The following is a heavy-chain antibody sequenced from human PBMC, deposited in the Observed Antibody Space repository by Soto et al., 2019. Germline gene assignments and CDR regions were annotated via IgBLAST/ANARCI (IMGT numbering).Heavy chain of an antibody. J-gene: IGHJ4*02. CDR2: ISYDGSNK. Sequence: QVQLVESGGGVVQPGRSLRLSCAASGFTFSSYGMHWVRQAPGKGLEWVAVISYDGSNKYYADSVKGRFIISRDNSKNTLYLQMNSLRAEDTAVYYCANLGPRDYWGQGTLVTVSS. V-gene: IGHV3-30*18. CDR1: GFTFSSYG. CDR3: ANLGPRDY.